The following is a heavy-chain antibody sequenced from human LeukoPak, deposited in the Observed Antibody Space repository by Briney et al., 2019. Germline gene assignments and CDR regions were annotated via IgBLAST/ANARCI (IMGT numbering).Heavy chain of an antibody. Sequence: PSETLSLTCTVSGGSISSYYWSWIRQPPGKGLEWIGYIYYSGSTNYNPSPKSRVTISVDTSKTQFSLKLSSVTAADTAVYYCARVSWFPGSSYYYMDVWGKGTTVTVSS. D-gene: IGHD3-9*01. CDR2: IYYSGST. CDR3: ARVSWFPGSSYYYMDV. J-gene: IGHJ6*03. V-gene: IGHV4-59*01. CDR1: GGSISSYY.